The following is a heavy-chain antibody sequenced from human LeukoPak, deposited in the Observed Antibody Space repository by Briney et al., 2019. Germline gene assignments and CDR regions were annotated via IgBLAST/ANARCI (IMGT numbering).Heavy chain of an antibody. J-gene: IGHJ4*02. V-gene: IGHV3-15*01. Sequence: GGSLRLSCAASGFTFSNAWMSWVRQAPGKGLEWVGGIKSKNDGGTTEYAAPVKGRFTISRDDSKNTLYLQMNSLKTEDTSVSYCTTGGSYFPYGYWGQGTLVTVSS. CDR1: GFTFSNAW. D-gene: IGHD1-26*01. CDR2: IKSKNDGGTT. CDR3: TTGGSYFPYGY.